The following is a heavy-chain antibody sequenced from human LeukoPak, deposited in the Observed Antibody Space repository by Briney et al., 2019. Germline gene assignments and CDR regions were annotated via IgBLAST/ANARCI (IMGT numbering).Heavy chain of an antibody. D-gene: IGHD2-15*01. Sequence: GGSLRLSCTASGFTFRSYAMSWVRQAPGKGLEWVSAISGSGIATYYADSVKGRFSISRDNSKNTLFLQMNSLRAEDTAVYYCAKDPQWGFYCSGGSCSSGHWGQGTLVTVSS. CDR2: ISGSGIAT. V-gene: IGHV3-23*01. J-gene: IGHJ4*02. CDR1: GFTFRSYA. CDR3: AKDPQWGFYCSGGSCSSGH.